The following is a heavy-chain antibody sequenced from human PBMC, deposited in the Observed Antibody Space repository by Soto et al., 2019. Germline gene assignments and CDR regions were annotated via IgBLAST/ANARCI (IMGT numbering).Heavy chain of an antibody. V-gene: IGHV4-34*01. CDR1: GGSFSGYY. Sequence: PSETLSLTCAVYGGSFSGYYWSWIRQPPGKGLEWIGEINHSGSTNYNPSLKSRVTISVDTSKNQFSLKLSSVTAADTAVYYCARLWFGELLDAFDIWRQGTMVTVSS. J-gene: IGHJ3*02. CDR2: INHSGST. CDR3: ARLWFGELLDAFDI. D-gene: IGHD3-10*01.